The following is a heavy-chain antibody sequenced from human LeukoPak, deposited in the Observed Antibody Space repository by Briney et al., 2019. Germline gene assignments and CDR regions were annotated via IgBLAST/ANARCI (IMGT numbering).Heavy chain of an antibody. J-gene: IGHJ4*02. CDR2: IYYSGST. CDR3: ATFWSGYYYWDY. V-gene: IGHV4-39*07. Sequence: SETLSLTCTVSGGSITSSSYYWGWIRQPPGKGLEWLGSIYYSGSTHYSPSLKSRVTISVDKSKNQFSLKLSSVTAADTAVYYCATFWSGYYYWDYWGQGTLVTVSS. D-gene: IGHD3-3*01. CDR1: GGSITSSSYY.